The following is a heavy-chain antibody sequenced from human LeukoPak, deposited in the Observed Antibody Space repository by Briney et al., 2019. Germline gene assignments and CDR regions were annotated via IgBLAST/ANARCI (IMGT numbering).Heavy chain of an antibody. V-gene: IGHV3-21*01. CDR1: GFTFSSYS. CDR3: ARARKPEGVRRGWYRGYFDY. D-gene: IGHD6-19*01. J-gene: IGHJ4*02. CDR2: ISSSSSYI. Sequence: GGSLRLSCAASGFTFSSYSMNWVRQAPGKGLEWVSSISSSSSYIYYADSVKGRFTISRDNAKNSLYLQMNSLIAEDTAVYYCARARKPEGVRRGWYRGYFDYWGQGNLVTAS.